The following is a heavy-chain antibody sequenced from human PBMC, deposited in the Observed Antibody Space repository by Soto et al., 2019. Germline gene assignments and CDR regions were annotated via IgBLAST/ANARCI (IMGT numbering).Heavy chain of an antibody. Sequence: GGSLRLSCAASGFTYSSYAMGWVRQGPGKGLEWVAVVSIGGSTHYADSVRGRFTISRDNSKNTLSLQMNSLTAEDTAVYFCAKRRGAGGHFDYWGQGALVTVYS. CDR1: GFTYSSYA. D-gene: IGHD2-15*01. CDR2: VSIGGST. V-gene: IGHV3-23*01. CDR3: AKRRGAGGHFDY. J-gene: IGHJ4*02.